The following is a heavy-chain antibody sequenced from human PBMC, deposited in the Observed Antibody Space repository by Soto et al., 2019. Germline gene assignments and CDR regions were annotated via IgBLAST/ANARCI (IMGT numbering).Heavy chain of an antibody. CDR3: ARELATITLAAFDI. Sequence: QVQLLQSGAEVRKPGASVKVSCKASGYAFTSYHLHWVRQAPGKGPEWMGIIKPGGGSTSYAQQFRGRLTMTRDTSTSTVYMEMNSLRAEDTAVYYCARELATITLAAFDIWGQGTMVTVSS. CDR1: GYAFTSYH. CDR2: IKPGGGST. D-gene: IGHD4-4*01. J-gene: IGHJ3*02. V-gene: IGHV1-46*01.